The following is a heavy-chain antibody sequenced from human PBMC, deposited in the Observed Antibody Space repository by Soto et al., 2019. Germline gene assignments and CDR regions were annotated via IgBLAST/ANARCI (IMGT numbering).Heavy chain of an antibody. CDR2: IYYSGST. Sequence: PSETLSLACTVSGGSINTFYWSWIRQHPGPGLEWIGYIYYSGSTYYNPSLKSRVTISVDTSKNQFSRKLGSVTAADTAIYYCAGGSSKSWFDPWGQGTLVTVSS. D-gene: IGHD6-6*01. CDR3: AGGSSKSWFDP. CDR1: GGSINTFY. J-gene: IGHJ5*02. V-gene: IGHV4-59*06.